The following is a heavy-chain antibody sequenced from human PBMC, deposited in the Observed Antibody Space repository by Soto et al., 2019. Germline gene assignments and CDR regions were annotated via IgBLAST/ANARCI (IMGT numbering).Heavy chain of an antibody. CDR1: GGTFSSYA. V-gene: IGHV1-69*06. CDR3: ARGAWSKTQRTAAAGTVDY. Sequence: QVQLVQSGAEVKKPGSSVKVSCKASGGTFSSYAISWVRQAPGQGLEWMGGIIPIFGTANYARKFQGRVTITGAKSTGTAYMERSSRRSEETAGYYCARGAWSKTQRTAAAGTVDYWGRGTLVTVSS. CDR2: IIPIFGTA. J-gene: IGHJ4*02. D-gene: IGHD6-13*01.